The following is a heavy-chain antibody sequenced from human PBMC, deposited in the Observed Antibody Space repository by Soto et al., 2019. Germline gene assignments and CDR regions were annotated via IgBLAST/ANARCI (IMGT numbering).Heavy chain of an antibody. J-gene: IGHJ6*02. CDR3: ARLAGHYYYYGMDV. CDR2: INHSGST. V-gene: IGHV4-34*01. Sequence: SETLSLTCAVYGGSFSGYYWSWIRQPPGKGLEWIGEINHSGSTNYNPILKSRVTISVDTSKNQFSLKLSSVTAADTAVYYCARLAGHYYYYGMDVWGQGTTVTVSS. CDR1: GGSFSGYY.